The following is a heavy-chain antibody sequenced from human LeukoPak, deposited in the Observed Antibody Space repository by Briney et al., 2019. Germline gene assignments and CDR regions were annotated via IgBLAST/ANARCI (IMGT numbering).Heavy chain of an antibody. Sequence: GGSLRLSCAASGFTFSTYWMHWVRQAPGEGLVWVSRINSDGSIINYADSVKGRFTISRDNATNTLYLHMNSLRAEDTAVYYCVLVTTGSWGQGTMVTVS. V-gene: IGHV3-74*01. CDR2: INSDGSII. CDR3: VLVTTGS. D-gene: IGHD4-11*01. J-gene: IGHJ3*01. CDR1: GFTFSTYW.